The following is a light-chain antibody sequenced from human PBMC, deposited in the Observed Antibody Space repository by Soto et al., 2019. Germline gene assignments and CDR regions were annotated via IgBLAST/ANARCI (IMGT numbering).Light chain of an antibody. Sequence: EIVLAQSPGTLSLSRGERATLSCRASQSVSSSYLAWYQQKPGQPPRLLIYGASTRATGIPDRFSGSGSGTDFTLTISRLEPEDFAVYYFQQHGSSPWTFGQGTKVDIK. V-gene: IGKV3-20*01. CDR2: GAS. CDR1: QSVSSSY. J-gene: IGKJ1*01. CDR3: QQHGSSPWT.